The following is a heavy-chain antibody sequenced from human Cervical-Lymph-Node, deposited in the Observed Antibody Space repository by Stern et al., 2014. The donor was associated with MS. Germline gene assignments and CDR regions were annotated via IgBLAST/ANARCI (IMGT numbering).Heavy chain of an antibody. CDR1: GGSISSSNW. D-gene: IGHD1-14*01. J-gene: IGHJ3*02. CDR2: IYHSGGT. Sequence: VQLVESGPGLVKPSGTLSLTCAVSGGSISSSNWGRWVRQSPGKGLEWIGEIYHSGGTKYSPSFESRVIISVDKSKNQFSLKLSYVTAADTAVYYCARELPDLNAFDIWGQGTMVTVSS. V-gene: IGHV4-4*02. CDR3: ARELPDLNAFDI.